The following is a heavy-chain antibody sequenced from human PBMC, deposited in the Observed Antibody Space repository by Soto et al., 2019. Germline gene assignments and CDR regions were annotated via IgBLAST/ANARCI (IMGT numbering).Heavy chain of an antibody. V-gene: IGHV1-69*04. Sequence: GASVKVSCKASGGTFSSYTISWVRQAPGQGLEWMGRIIPILGIANYAQKFQGRVTITADKSTSTAYMELSSLRSEDTAVYYCARDEGDGYDYNYYYYMDVWGKGTTVTVSS. CDR2: IIPILGIA. J-gene: IGHJ6*03. CDR1: GGTFSSYT. CDR3: ARDEGDGYDYNYYYYMDV. D-gene: IGHD5-12*01.